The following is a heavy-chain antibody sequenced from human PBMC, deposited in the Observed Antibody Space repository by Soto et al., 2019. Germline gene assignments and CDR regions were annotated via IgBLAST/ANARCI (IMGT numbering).Heavy chain of an antibody. D-gene: IGHD1-26*01. CDR2: ISSDGNHK. J-gene: IGHJ4*02. Sequence: QVQLVESGGGGVQPGRSLRLSCAASGFTVSAYTMHWVRQAPGKGLEWVAVISSDGNHKYYTDSVKGRFTISRDTSTNTLYLQMNSLRAEDTAVYYCARWEQPLFDYWGQGTLVTVSS. CDR3: ARWEQPLFDY. CDR1: GFTVSAYT. V-gene: IGHV3-30-3*01.